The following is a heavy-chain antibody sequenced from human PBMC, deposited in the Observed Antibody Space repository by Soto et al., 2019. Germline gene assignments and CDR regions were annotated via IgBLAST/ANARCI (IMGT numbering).Heavy chain of an antibody. V-gene: IGHV1-8*01. CDR3: ARDTALSDV. J-gene: IGHJ6*02. Sequence: ASVKVSCKASGYTFSSYDINWVRQATGQGLEWVGWMNPKSGNTGFAQKFQGRVTMTRDTSISTAYMELSSLRSEDTAVYYCARDTALSDVRGQGTMVTVSS. D-gene: IGHD4-17*01. CDR2: MNPKSGNT. CDR1: GYTFSSYD.